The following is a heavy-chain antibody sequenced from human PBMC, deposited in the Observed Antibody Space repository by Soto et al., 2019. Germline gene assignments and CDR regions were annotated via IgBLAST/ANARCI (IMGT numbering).Heavy chain of an antibody. J-gene: IGHJ4*02. D-gene: IGHD5-12*01. CDR3: AREPRISKATGSNFDY. CDR1: GGSVSSGSYY. Sequence: SETLSLTCTVSGGSVSSGSYYWSWIRQPPGKGLEWIGYIYYSGSTNYNPSLKSRVTISVDTSKNQFSLKLSSVTAADTAVYYCAREPRISKATGSNFDYWGQGTMVTVSS. V-gene: IGHV4-61*01. CDR2: IYYSGST.